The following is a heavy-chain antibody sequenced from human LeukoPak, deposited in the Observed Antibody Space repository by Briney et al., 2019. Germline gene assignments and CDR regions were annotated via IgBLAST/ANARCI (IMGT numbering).Heavy chain of an antibody. CDR3: ARADSGSQSRAFDI. V-gene: IGHV1-2*02. CDR1: GYTFTGYY. J-gene: IGHJ3*02. CDR2: INPNSGGT. D-gene: IGHD1-26*01. Sequence: GASVKVSCKASGYTFTGYYMHWVRQAPGQGLEWMGWINPNSGGTNYAQKFQGGVTMTRDTSISTAYMELSRLRSDDTAVYYCARADSGSQSRAFDIWGQRTMVTVSS.